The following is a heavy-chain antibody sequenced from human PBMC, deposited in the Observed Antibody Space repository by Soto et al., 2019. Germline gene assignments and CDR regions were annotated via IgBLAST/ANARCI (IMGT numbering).Heavy chain of an antibody. Sequence: SETLSLTCAVYGGSFSGYYWSWIRQPPGKGLEWIGEINHSGSTNYNPSLKSRVTISVDTSKNQSSLKLSSVTAADTAVYYCAVVPAAIGYFRFFDPWGQGTLVTVSS. CDR2: INHSGST. CDR3: AVVPAAIGYFRFFDP. V-gene: IGHV4-34*01. J-gene: IGHJ5*02. CDR1: GGSFSGYY. D-gene: IGHD2-2*02.